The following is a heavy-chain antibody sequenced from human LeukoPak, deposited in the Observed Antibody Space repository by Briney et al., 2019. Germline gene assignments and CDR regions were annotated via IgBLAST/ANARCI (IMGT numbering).Heavy chain of an antibody. CDR1: GGSFSGYY. V-gene: IGHV4-34*01. D-gene: IGHD2-15*01. CDR2: INHSGST. J-gene: IGHJ4*02. Sequence: TPETLSLTCAVYGGSFSGYYWSWIRQPPGKGLEWTGEINHSGSTNYNPSLKSRVTISVDTSKNQFSLKLSSVTAADTAVYYCARDDCSGGSCYVAYWGQGTLVTVSS. CDR3: ARDDCSGGSCYVAY.